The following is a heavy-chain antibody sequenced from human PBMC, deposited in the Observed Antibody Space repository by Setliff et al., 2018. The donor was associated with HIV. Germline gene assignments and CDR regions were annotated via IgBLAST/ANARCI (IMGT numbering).Heavy chain of an antibody. J-gene: IGHJ4*02. CDR1: GGSFSGYY. D-gene: IGHD3-3*01. CDR2: INHSGST. Sequence: SSETLSLTCAVYGGSFSGYYWSWVRQPPGKGLGWIGEINHSGSTNYNPSLESRVTISIDTSKNQFSLHLTSVTAADTAIYYCARAIWSDYLYYFDYWGQGTLVTVSS. V-gene: IGHV4-34*01. CDR3: ARAIWSDYLYYFDY.